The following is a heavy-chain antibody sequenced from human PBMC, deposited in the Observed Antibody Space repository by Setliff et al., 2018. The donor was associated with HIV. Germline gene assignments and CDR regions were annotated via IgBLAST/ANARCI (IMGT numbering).Heavy chain of an antibody. CDR1: GYTFTSYG. Sequence: ASVKVSCKASGYTFTSYGISWVRQAPGQGVEWMGWISAYNGNTNYAQKLQGRVTMTTDTSTSTAYMELRSLRSDDTAVYYCARGGRGSGSYYWDYYFDYWGQGTLVTVSS. D-gene: IGHD3-10*01. J-gene: IGHJ4*02. CDR3: ARGGRGSGSYYWDYYFDY. V-gene: IGHV1-18*01. CDR2: ISAYNGNT.